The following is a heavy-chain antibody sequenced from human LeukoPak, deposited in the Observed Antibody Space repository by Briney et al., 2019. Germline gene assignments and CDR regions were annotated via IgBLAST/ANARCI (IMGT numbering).Heavy chain of an antibody. D-gene: IGHD3-9*01. CDR2: IYYSGST. CDR3: ARGYDILTGYYQLGWFDP. Sequence: SQTLSLTCTVSGGSISSGDYYWSWIRQPPGKGLEWIGYIYYSGSTYYNPSLKSRLTISVDTSKNQFSLKLRSVTAADTAVYYCARGYDILTGYYQLGWFDPWGQGTLATVSS. CDR1: GGSISSGDYY. V-gene: IGHV4-30-4*01. J-gene: IGHJ5*02.